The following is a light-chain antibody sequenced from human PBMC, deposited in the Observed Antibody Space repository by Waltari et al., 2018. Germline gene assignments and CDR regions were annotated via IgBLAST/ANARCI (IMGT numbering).Light chain of an antibody. V-gene: IGKV3-20*01. J-gene: IGKJ1*01. CDR2: GAS. Sequence: EIVLTQSPGTLSLSPGDRATLSCRASQSVSRSLAWYQQKPGQAPRLLIYGASSSATGVPDRFSGSGSGTDFSLTISRLEPEDFAVYYCQHYVTLPATFGQGTKVEIK. CDR3: QHYVTLPAT. CDR1: QSVSRS.